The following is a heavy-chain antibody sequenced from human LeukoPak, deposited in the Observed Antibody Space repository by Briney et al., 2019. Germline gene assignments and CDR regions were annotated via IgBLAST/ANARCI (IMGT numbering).Heavy chain of an antibody. Sequence: SSETLSLTCTVSGGSISSGGYYWSWIRQPPGKGLEWIGYIYHSGSTYYNPSLKSRVTISVDRSKNQFSLKLSSVTAADTAVYYCAREGDSSGSDYWGQGTLSPSPQ. D-gene: IGHD3-22*01. CDR2: IYHSGST. V-gene: IGHV4-30-2*01. CDR1: GGSISSGGYY. CDR3: AREGDSSGSDY. J-gene: IGHJ4*02.